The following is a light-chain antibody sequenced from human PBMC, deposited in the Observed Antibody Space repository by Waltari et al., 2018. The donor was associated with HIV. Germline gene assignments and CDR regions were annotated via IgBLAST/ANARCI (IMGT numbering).Light chain of an antibody. V-gene: IGLV2-14*01. Sequence: QSALTQPASVSGSPGQSLSIHCTGTSDDIGGSKYVSRYQQHPGKVPRLILFAVRTRPSGVSHRFSGSKSDNTASLSISRLQAEDEAAYYCSSYTNTSTLIFGGGTRLTVL. CDR1: SDDIGGSKY. CDR3: SSYTNTSTLI. J-gene: IGLJ2*01. CDR2: AVR.